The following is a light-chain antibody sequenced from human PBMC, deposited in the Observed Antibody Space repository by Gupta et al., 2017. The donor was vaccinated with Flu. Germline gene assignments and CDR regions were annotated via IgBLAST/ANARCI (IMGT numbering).Light chain of an antibody. CDR3: QQSYSILYT. J-gene: IGKJ2*01. V-gene: IGKV1-39*01. CDR1: QRISNH. Sequence: DIQMTQSPSSLSASVGDRVTITCRASQRISNHLNWYQKRPGNAPRLVIYDASTLQSGVPSRFSGSGSGTDFTLTINNLQPEDFATYYCQQSYSILYTFGQGTKLEV. CDR2: DAS.